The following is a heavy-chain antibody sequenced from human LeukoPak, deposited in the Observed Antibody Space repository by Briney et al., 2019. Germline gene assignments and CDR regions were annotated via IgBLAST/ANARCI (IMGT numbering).Heavy chain of an antibody. CDR1: GFTFSSYS. CDR3: ARDRSSSWYYFDY. J-gene: IGHJ4*02. V-gene: IGHV3-21*01. D-gene: IGHD6-13*01. Sequence: GGSLRLSCAASGFTFSSYSMNWVRQAPGKGLEWVSSSSSSSSYIYCADSVKGRFTTSRDNAKNSLYLQMNSLRAEDTAVYYCARDRSSSWYYFDYWGQGTLVTVSS. CDR2: SSSSSSYI.